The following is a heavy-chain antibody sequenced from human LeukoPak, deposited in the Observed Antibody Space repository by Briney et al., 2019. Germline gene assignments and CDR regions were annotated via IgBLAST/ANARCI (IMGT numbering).Heavy chain of an antibody. CDR1: GFALNSYS. V-gene: IGHV3-21*01. Sequence: GGSLRLSCAASGFALNSYSLTWVRQAPGKGLEGVSSISSTSAYIHYAESVKGRFTISRDNIDNVVYLQMNSLRAEDTAVYYCARVAVAGPTGWFDPWGQGTLVTVSS. CDR3: ARVAVAGPTGWFDP. CDR2: ISSTSAYI. D-gene: IGHD6-19*01. J-gene: IGHJ5*02.